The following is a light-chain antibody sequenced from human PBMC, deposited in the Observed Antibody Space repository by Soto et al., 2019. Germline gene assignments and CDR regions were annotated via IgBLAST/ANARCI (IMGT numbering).Light chain of an antibody. Sequence: QSVLTQPASVSGSPGQSIALSCPGTSTDVGGYNYVSWYQQHPGKAPKLMIYEVSNRPSGVSNRFSGAKSGNTASLTISGLQAEDEADYYCSSYTSSSTLVFGGGNQLTV. CDR2: EVS. V-gene: IGLV2-14*01. CDR1: STDVGGYNY. J-gene: IGLJ3*02. CDR3: SSYTSSSTLV.